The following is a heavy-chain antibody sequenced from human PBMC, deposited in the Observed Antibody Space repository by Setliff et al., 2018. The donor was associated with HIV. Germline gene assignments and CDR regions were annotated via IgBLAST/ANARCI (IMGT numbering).Heavy chain of an antibody. Sequence: PSETLSLTCTVFGGSFNNYFWTWIRQSPGKGLEWIGEIDQSGDSNCNPSLRSRVNISLDTTNYRFSLNLTSVTAADTAVYYCTRLRGYSYGLASYYYYYMDVWGKGTTVTVSS. J-gene: IGHJ6*03. D-gene: IGHD5-18*01. CDR3: TRLRGYSYGLASYYYYYMDV. CDR2: IDQSGDS. CDR1: GGSFNNYF. V-gene: IGHV4-34*01.